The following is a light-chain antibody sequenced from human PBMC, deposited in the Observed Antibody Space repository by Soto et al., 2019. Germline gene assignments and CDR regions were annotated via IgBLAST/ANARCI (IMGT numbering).Light chain of an antibody. J-gene: IGLJ2*01. CDR2: EVS. CDR1: SSDVGGYNY. Sequence: QSALTQPPSASGSPGQSVTISCTGTSSDVGGYNYVSWYQQHPGKAPKLIIYEVSKPPSGVTDRFSGSKSGNTASLTVAGLQAEDEADYYCSSYAGSNILLFGGGTKLTVL. V-gene: IGLV2-8*01. CDR3: SSYAGSNILL.